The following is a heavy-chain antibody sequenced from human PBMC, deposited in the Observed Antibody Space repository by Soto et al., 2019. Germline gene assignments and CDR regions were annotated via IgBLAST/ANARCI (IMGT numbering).Heavy chain of an antibody. J-gene: IGHJ6*02. CDR2: IVVGSGNT. V-gene: IGHV1-58*01. CDR1: GFTFTSSA. Sequence: QMQLVQSGPEVKKPGTSVKVSCKASGFTFTSSAVQWVRQARGQRLEWIGWIVVGSGNTNYAQKFQERVTITRDMSTSTAYMELSSLRSEDTPVYYCAADLHDILPGYSRFGMDVWGQGTTVTVSS. CDR3: AADLHDILPGYSRFGMDV. D-gene: IGHD3-9*01.